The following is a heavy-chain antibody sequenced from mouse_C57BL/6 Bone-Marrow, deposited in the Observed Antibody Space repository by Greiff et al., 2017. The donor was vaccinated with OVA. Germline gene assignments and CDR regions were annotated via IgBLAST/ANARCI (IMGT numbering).Heavy chain of an antibody. CDR3: TAPISYDYFRGFAY. D-gene: IGHD2-4*01. CDR2: IRLKSDNYAT. CDR1: GFTFSNYW. Sequence: EVQLQQSGGGLVQPGGSMKLSCVASGFTFSNYWMNWVRQSPEKGLEWVAQIRLKSDNYATHYAESVKGRFTISRDDSKSSVYLQMNNLRAEDTGIYYCTAPISYDYFRGFAYWGQGTLVTVSA. J-gene: IGHJ3*01. V-gene: IGHV6-3*01.